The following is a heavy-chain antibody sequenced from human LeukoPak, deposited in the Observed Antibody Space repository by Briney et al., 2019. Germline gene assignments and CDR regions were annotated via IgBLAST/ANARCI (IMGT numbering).Heavy chain of an antibody. CDR3: ARVPTTVTTVYFDY. CDR1: GFTVSSNY. J-gene: IGHJ4*02. D-gene: IGHD4-17*01. CDR2: IYSGGST. Sequence: PGGSLRLCCAASGFTVSSNYVSWVRQAPGKGLEWVSVIYSGGSTSYADSVKGRFTISRDNSKNTLYLQMNSLRAEDTAVYYCARVPTTVTTVYFDYWGQGTLVTVSS. V-gene: IGHV3-53*01.